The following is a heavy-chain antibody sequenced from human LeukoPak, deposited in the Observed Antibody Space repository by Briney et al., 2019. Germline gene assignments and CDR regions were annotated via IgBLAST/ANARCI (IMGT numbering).Heavy chain of an antibody. Sequence: SETLSLTCTVSGGSISSYYWSWIRQPPGKGLEWIGYIYYSGSTNYNPSLKSRVTISVDTSKNQFSLKLNSVTAADTAVYFCAVMVDPGGSDYGDYGGAFVDYWGQGTLVTVSS. V-gene: IGHV4-59*12. CDR2: IYYSGST. D-gene: IGHD4-17*01. J-gene: IGHJ4*02. CDR1: GGSISSYY. CDR3: AVMVDPGGSDYGDYGGAFVDY.